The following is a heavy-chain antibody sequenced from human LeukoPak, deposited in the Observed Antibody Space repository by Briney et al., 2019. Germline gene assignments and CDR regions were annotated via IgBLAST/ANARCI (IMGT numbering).Heavy chain of an antibody. CDR1: GFTFSTYA. Sequence: GGSLRLSCAASGFTFSTYAMSWVRQAPGKGLECDSGISGSGGSTYYADSVKGRFTISRDNSKNTLYLQMNSLRAEDTAIYYCAKAAATTRHLFDCWGQGTLVTVSS. D-gene: IGHD1-1*01. CDR3: AKAAATTRHLFDC. J-gene: IGHJ4*02. V-gene: IGHV3-23*01. CDR2: ISGSGGST.